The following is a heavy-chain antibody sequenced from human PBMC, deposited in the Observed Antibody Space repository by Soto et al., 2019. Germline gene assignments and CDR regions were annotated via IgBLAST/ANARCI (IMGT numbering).Heavy chain of an antibody. D-gene: IGHD6-19*01. V-gene: IGHV3-30*18. Sequence: GGSLRLSCAASGFTFSSYGMHWVRQAPGKGLEWVAVISYDGSNKYYADSVKGRFTISRDNSKNTLYLQMNSLRAEDTAVYSCAKVIAVAGSLDHYYGMDVWGQGTTVTVSS. CDR3: AKVIAVAGSLDHYYGMDV. CDR1: GFTFSSYG. CDR2: ISYDGSNK. J-gene: IGHJ6*02.